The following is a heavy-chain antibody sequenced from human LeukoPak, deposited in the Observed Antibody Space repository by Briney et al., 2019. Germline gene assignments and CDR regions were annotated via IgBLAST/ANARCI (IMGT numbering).Heavy chain of an antibody. D-gene: IGHD3-22*01. CDR2: INGGSGNT. V-gene: IGHV1-3*01. CDR3: ANPRYDSSGYYYVD. J-gene: IGHJ4*02. CDR1: GYIFTSYV. Sequence: GASVKVSCKASGYIFTSYVIHWLRQAPGQRLDWMGWINGGSGNTKYSPEFQGRVTITRDTSASTAYMELSSLRSEDTAVYYCANPRYDSSGYYYVDWGQGTLVTVSS.